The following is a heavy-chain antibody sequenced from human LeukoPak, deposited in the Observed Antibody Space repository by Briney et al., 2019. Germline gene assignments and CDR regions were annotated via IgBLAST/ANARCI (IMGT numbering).Heavy chain of an antibody. CDR3: ARDPGIAVAGIYYYYGMDV. J-gene: IGHJ6*02. Sequence: GGSLRLSCAASGFTFSNYGMHWVRQAPGKGLEWVAVIWYDGTNKYYADSVKGRFTISRDNSKNTLYLQMNSLRAEDTAEYYCARDPGIAVAGIYYYYGMDVWGQGTTVTVSS. V-gene: IGHV3-33*01. CDR2: IWYDGTNK. D-gene: IGHD6-19*01. CDR1: GFTFSNYG.